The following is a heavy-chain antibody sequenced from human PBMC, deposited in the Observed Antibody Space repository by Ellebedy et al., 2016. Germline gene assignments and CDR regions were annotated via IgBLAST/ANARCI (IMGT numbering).Heavy chain of an antibody. CDR2: ISTGSNYI. D-gene: IGHD3-22*01. CDR1: GFTFSSYS. CDR3: ARDLDDSSGYYYPMIDY. Sequence: GGSLRLSCAASGFTFSSYSMNWVRQAPGKGLEWVSSISTGSNYIYYADSVKGRFTISSDNAKNSLYLQMSSLRAEDTAVYYCARDLDDSSGYYYPMIDYWGQGTLVTVSS. J-gene: IGHJ4*02. V-gene: IGHV3-21*01.